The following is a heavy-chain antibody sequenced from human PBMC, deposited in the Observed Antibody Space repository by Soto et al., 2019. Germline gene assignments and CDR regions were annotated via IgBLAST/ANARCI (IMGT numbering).Heavy chain of an antibody. D-gene: IGHD6-13*01. CDR2: ISGSGGGA. CDR1: GCKFSSYC. Sequence: GGSLRVSRTAAGCKFSSYCGNWVSQPPGKGLEWVSTISGSGGGAYYADSVKGRLTISRDNSKNTLYLQMNSLRAEDTAIYYCAKEGASSWYFFDYWGQGTLVTVSS. CDR3: AKEGASSWYFFDY. J-gene: IGHJ4*02. V-gene: IGHV3-23*01.